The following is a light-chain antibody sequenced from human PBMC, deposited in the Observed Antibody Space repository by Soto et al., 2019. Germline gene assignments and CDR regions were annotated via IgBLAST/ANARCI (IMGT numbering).Light chain of an antibody. V-gene: IGLV2-8*01. Sequence: QSVLTQPPSASGSTGQSVTISCTGSSSDVGGYYYVSWYQQHPGKAPKLMIYEVSKRPSGVPDRFSGSKSGNTASLTVSGLQAEDEADYYCSSYAGNNNFVVFGGGIKLTVL. J-gene: IGLJ3*02. CDR1: SSDVGGYYY. CDR3: SSYAGNNNFVV. CDR2: EVS.